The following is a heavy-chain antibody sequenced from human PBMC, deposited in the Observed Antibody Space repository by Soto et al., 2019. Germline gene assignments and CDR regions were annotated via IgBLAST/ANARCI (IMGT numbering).Heavy chain of an antibody. CDR1: GVTFSSYA. Sequence: QVQLVQSGAEVKKPGSSVKVSCKASGVTFSSYAISWVRQAPGQGLEWMGGIIPIFGTAIYAQKFQGRVTITADESTSTAYMKLSSLRSEDTAVYYCAGVWVGLLKGYYYGMDVWGQGTTVTVSS. CDR2: IIPIFGTA. V-gene: IGHV1-69*01. CDR3: AGVWVGLLKGYYYGMDV. J-gene: IGHJ6*02. D-gene: IGHD3-10*01.